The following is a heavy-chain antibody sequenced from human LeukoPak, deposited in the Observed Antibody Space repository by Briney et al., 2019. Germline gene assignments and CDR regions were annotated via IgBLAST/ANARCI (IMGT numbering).Heavy chain of an antibody. CDR1: GFTFSSYE. Sequence: PGGSVRLSCAASGFTFSSYEMNWVRQAPGKGLEWVSYISSSGSTIYYADSVKVRFTISRDNAKNSLYLQMNSLRAEDTAVYYCARPTGGLLGTYFDYWGQASLVPVSS. V-gene: IGHV3-48*03. CDR2: ISSSGSTI. CDR3: ARPTGGLLGTYFDY. J-gene: IGHJ4*02. D-gene: IGHD3-22*01.